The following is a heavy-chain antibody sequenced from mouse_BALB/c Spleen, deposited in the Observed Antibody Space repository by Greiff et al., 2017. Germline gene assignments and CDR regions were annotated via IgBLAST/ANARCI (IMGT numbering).Heavy chain of an antibody. V-gene: IGHV6-6*02. J-gene: IGHJ4*01. Sequence: EVKVEESGGGLVQPGGSMKLSCVASGFTFSNYWMNWVRQSPEKGLEWVAEIRLKSNNYATHYAESVKGRFTISRDDSKSSVYLQMNNLRAEDTGIYYCTRGLAPFDYAMDYWGQGTSVTVSA. CDR3: TRGLAPFDYAMDY. CDR1: GFTFSNYW. CDR2: IRLKSNNYAT. D-gene: IGHD2-4*01.